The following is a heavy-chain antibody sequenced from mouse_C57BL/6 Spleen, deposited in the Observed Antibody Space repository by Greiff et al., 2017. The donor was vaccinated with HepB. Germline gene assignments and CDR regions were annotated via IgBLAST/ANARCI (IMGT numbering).Heavy chain of an antibody. V-gene: IGHV3-6*01. D-gene: IGHD2-2*01. J-gene: IGHJ2*01. CDR1: GYSITSGYY. CDR3: ARDPIYYGYVLDY. Sequence: EVKLLESGPGLVKPSQSLSLTCSVTGYSITSGYYWNWIRQFPGNKLEWMGYISYDGSNNYNPSLKNRISITRDTSKNQFFLKLNSVTTEDTATYYCARDPIYYGYVLDYWGQGTTLTVSS. CDR2: ISYDGSN.